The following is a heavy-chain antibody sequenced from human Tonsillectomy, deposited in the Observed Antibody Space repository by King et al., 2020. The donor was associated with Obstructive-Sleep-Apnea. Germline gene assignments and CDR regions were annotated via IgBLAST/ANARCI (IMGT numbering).Heavy chain of an antibody. Sequence: VQLVESGGGWIQPEGSLRLSCVASQFTFSTFDMNWVRQAPGKGLEWVSVISGSGLSTYYADSVKGRFTISRDNSKNTLFLQMNSLRPEDTAVYYCAKSLTGGLVPHYYYGLDVWGQGTTVTVSS. CDR3: AKSLTGGLVPHYYYGLDV. CDR1: QFTFSTFD. V-gene: IGHV3-23*04. CDR2: ISGSGLST. D-gene: IGHD3-16*01. J-gene: IGHJ6*02.